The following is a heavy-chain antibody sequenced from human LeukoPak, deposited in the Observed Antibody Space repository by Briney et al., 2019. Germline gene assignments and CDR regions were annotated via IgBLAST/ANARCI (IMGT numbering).Heavy chain of an antibody. J-gene: IGHJ5*02. V-gene: IGHV3-21*01. D-gene: IGHD5-24*01. Sequence: GGSLRLSCAASGFTFSSYSMNWVRQAPGRGLEWVSSISSSRSYIYYADSVKGRFTISRDNAKNSLYLQMNSLRAEDSAVYYCARESRGWFDPWGQGTLVTVSS. CDR2: ISSSRSYI. CDR3: ARESRGWFDP. CDR1: GFTFSSYS.